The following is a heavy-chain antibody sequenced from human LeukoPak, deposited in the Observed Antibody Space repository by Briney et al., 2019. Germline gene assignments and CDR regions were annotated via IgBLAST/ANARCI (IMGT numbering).Heavy chain of an antibody. D-gene: IGHD1-26*01. CDR2: VNPNSGGT. CDR1: GYTFTGYY. V-gene: IGHV1-2*02. J-gene: IGHJ6*03. Sequence: ASVKVSCKASGYTFTGYYTHWVRQAPGQGLEWMGWVNPNSGGTNYAQKLQGRVTMTRDTSISTAYMELSRLRSDDTAVYYCAEGGATDYYYMDVWGKGTTVTVSS. CDR3: AEGGATDYYYMDV.